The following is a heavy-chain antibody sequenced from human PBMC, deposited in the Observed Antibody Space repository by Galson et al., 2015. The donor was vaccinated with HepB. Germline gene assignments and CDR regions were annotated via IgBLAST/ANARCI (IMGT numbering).Heavy chain of an antibody. J-gene: IGHJ3*02. CDR1: GFTFSSYS. CDR3: ARYGIVVIDAFDI. CDR2: ISSSSSYI. D-gene: IGHD1-26*01. Sequence: SLRLSCAASGFTFSSYSMNWVRQAPGKGLEWVSSISSSSSYIYYADSVKGRFTISRDNAKNSLYLQMNSLRAEDTAVYYCARYGIVVIDAFDIWGQGTMVTVSS. V-gene: IGHV3-21*01.